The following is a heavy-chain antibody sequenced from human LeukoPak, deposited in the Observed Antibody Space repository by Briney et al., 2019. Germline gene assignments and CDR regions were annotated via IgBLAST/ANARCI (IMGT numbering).Heavy chain of an antibody. Sequence: SETLSLTCTVSGGSISSYYWSWIRQPPGKGLGWIGYIYYSGSTNYNPSLKSRVTMSVDTSRNQFSLKLTSVSAADTAVYYCARGYNWNYVGYWGQGILVTVSS. V-gene: IGHV4-59*01. D-gene: IGHD1-7*01. CDR2: IYYSGST. CDR3: ARGYNWNYVGY. J-gene: IGHJ4*02. CDR1: GGSISSYY.